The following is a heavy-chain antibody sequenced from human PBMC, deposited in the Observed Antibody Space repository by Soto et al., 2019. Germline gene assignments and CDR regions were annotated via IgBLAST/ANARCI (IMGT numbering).Heavy chain of an antibody. CDR1: GYTFTGYY. CDR2: INPNSGGT. Sequence: QVQLVQSGAEVKKPGASVKVSCKASGYTFTGYYMHWVRQAPGQGLEWMGWINPNSGGTNYAQKLQGWVNMTRDTAISKAYMELSRLRSDDTAVYYCARQGGPVDSSGYYLYYCYYGMDVWGQGTTVTVSS. CDR3: ARQGGPVDSSGYYLYYCYYGMDV. J-gene: IGHJ6*02. V-gene: IGHV1-2*04. D-gene: IGHD3-22*01.